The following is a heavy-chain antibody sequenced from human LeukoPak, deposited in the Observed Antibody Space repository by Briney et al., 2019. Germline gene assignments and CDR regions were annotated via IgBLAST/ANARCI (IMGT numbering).Heavy chain of an antibody. CDR1: GYIFISYG. Sequence: ASVKVSCKASGYIFISYGISWVRQAPGQGLEWMGWISGYSGNTNYAQKLQGRVTMATDTSTSTAYMELRSLRSDDTAVYYCARGGTYSSSWYVFDYWGQGTLVTVSS. CDR3: ARGGTYSSSWYVFDY. V-gene: IGHV1-18*01. D-gene: IGHD6-13*01. J-gene: IGHJ4*02. CDR2: ISGYSGNT.